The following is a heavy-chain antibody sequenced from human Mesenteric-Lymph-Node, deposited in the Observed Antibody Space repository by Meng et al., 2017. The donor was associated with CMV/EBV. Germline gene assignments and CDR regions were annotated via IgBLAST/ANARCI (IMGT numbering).Heavy chain of an antibody. CDR2: IYYSGST. D-gene: IGHD3-22*01. J-gene: IGHJ5*02. Sequence: SETLSLTCTVSGYSISSGYYWGWIRQAPGRGLEWIGYIYYSGSTNYNPSLKSRVTITVDTSKNQFSLKLSSVTAADTAVYYCARQYYYDSSGYSTWGQGTLVTVSS. V-gene: IGHV4-61*01. CDR3: ARQYYYDSSGYST. CDR1: GYSISSGYY.